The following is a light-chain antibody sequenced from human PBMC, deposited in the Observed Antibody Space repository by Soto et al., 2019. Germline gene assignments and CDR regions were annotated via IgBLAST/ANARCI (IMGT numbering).Light chain of an antibody. CDR1: SSNIGAGYD. CDR2: GNT. Sequence: QSALTQPPSVSGAPGQRVTIPCTGSSSNIGAGYDVHWYQQLPGAAPKLLVYGNTNRPSGVPDRFSGSRSGTSASLAITGLQAEDEADYYCQSYESSLSGWVFGGGTKVTVL. J-gene: IGLJ2*01. CDR3: QSYESSLSGWV. V-gene: IGLV1-40*01.